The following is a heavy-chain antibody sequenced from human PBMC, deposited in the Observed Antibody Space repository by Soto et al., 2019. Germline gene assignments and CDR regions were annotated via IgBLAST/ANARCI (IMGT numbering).Heavy chain of an antibody. Sequence: SETLSLTCTVSGGSISSYYWSWIRQPPGKGLEWIGYIYYSGSTNYNPSLKSRVTISVDTSKNQFSLKLSSVTAADTAVYYCARVWGHDYDYYYYYMDVWGKGTTVTVSS. D-gene: IGHD5-12*01. CDR2: IYYSGST. CDR3: ARVWGHDYDYYYYYMDV. CDR1: GGSISSYY. V-gene: IGHV4-59*01. J-gene: IGHJ6*03.